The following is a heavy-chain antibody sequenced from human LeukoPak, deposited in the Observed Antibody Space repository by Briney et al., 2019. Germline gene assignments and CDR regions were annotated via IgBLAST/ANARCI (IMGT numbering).Heavy chain of an antibody. CDR3: AKADAYSSGRRYFQH. CDR2: ISASGGGI. Sequence: PGGSLRLSCAASGFTFSNSAMSWVRQAPGKGLEWVSTISASGGGIHHADSVKGRFTVSRDNSKITLFLQMNSLRAEDTAVYYCAKADAYSSGRRYFQHWGQGTLVTVSS. CDR1: GFTFSNSA. D-gene: IGHD6-19*01. V-gene: IGHV3-23*01. J-gene: IGHJ1*01.